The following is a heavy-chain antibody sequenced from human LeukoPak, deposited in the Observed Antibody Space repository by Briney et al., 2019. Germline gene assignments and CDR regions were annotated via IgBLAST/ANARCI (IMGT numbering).Heavy chain of an antibody. CDR3: ANHLACGSTSCPPFDD. CDR1: GFTVSSNY. V-gene: IGHV3-53*01. D-gene: IGHD2-2*01. J-gene: IGHJ4*02. CDR2: IYSGGST. Sequence: GGSLRLSCAASGFTVSSNYMSWVRQAPGKGLEWVSVIYSGGSTYYADSVKGRFTISRDNSKNTLYLQMNSLRAEDTAVYYCANHLACGSTSCPPFDDWGQGTLVTVSS.